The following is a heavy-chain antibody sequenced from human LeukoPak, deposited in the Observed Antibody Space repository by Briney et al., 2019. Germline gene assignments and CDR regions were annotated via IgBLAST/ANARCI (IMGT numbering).Heavy chain of an antibody. D-gene: IGHD4-17*01. CDR3: ATDRGYGDHDAFDI. Sequence: ASVKISCKVSGYTLFELSMHWVRQAPGKELVWMGGFDPEDGETIYAHKFQGRVTMTEDTSTDTAYMELSSLRSEDTAVYYCATDRGYGDHDAFDIWGQGTMVTVSS. CDR2: FDPEDGET. V-gene: IGHV1-24*01. J-gene: IGHJ3*02. CDR1: GYTLFELS.